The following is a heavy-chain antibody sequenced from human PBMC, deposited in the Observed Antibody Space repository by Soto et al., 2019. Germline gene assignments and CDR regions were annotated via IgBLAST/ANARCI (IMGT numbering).Heavy chain of an antibody. J-gene: IGHJ3*02. Sequence: GESLKISCKGSGYSFTSYWIGWVRQMPGKGLEWMGIIYPGDSDTRYSPSFQGQVTISADKSISTAYLQWSSLKASDTAMYYCARQRCTMIVVGQRNAFAIWGQGTMVTVSS. CDR3: ARQRCTMIVVGQRNAFAI. CDR1: GYSFTSYW. D-gene: IGHD3-22*01. V-gene: IGHV5-51*01. CDR2: IYPGDSDT.